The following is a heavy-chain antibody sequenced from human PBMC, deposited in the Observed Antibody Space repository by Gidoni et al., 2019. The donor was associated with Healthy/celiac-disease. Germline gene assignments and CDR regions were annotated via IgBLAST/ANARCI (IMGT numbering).Heavy chain of an antibody. Sequence: EVQLVESGGGLVQPGGSLRLSCAASGFTFSSYSMNWVRQAPGKGLEWVSYISSSSSTIYYADSVKGRFTISRDNAKNSLYLQMNSLRDEDTAVYYCARDGDFGVVIQHYYYYGMDVWGQGTTVTVSS. CDR3: ARDGDFGVVIQHYYYYGMDV. V-gene: IGHV3-48*02. D-gene: IGHD3-3*01. CDR2: ISSSSSTI. CDR1: GFTFSSYS. J-gene: IGHJ6*02.